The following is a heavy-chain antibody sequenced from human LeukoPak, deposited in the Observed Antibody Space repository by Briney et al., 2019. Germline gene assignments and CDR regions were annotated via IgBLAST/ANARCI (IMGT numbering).Heavy chain of an antibody. CDR1: GYSFSSYG. CDR2: ISAYNGNA. Sequence: ASVKVSCKASGYSFSSYGISWVRQAPGQGLEWMGWISAYNGNANYAQRLQGRVTMTTDTSTSTAYMELRSLTSDDTAVYYCARVPSGGPFDYWGQGTLVTVSS. CDR3: ARVPSGGPFDY. J-gene: IGHJ4*02. D-gene: IGHD2-15*01. V-gene: IGHV1-18*01.